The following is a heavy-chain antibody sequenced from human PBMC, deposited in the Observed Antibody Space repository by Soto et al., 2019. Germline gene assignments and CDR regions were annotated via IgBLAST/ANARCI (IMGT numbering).Heavy chain of an antibody. CDR3: AKRNDTIFGVFTTYPDYYGMDD. V-gene: IGHV3-43*01. CDR2: ISWDGGST. CDR1: GFTFDDYT. D-gene: IGHD3-3*01. Sequence: EVQLVESGGVVVQPGGSLRLSCAASGFTFDDYTMHWVRQAPGKGLEWVSLISWDGGSTYYADSVKGRFTISRDNSKNSLYLQMNSLRTEDTALYYCAKRNDTIFGVFTTYPDYYGMDDCGQGTTVTVSS. J-gene: IGHJ6*02.